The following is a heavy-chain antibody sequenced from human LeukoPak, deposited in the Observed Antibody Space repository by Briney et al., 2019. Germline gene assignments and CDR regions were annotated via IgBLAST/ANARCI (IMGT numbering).Heavy chain of an antibody. D-gene: IGHD3-22*01. CDR3: AEYYYDSRGYSAWAFDI. CDR2: IIPIFGTA. CDR1: GGTFSSYA. V-gene: IGHV1-69*13. Sequence: GASVKVSCKASGGTFSSYAISWVRQAPGQGLEWMGGIIPIFGTANYAQKFQGRVTITADESTSTAYMELSSLRSEDTAVYYCAEYYYDSRGYSAWAFDIWGQGTMVTVSS. J-gene: IGHJ3*02.